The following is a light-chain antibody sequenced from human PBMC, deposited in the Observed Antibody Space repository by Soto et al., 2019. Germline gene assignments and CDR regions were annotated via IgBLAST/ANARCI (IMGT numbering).Light chain of an antibody. Sequence: QSALTQPASVSGSRGQSITISCTGTSSDVGGFNSVSWFQQHPGKAPKLIIYEVSTRPSGVSNRFSDSKSGNTASLTISGLQAEDEADYYCYSFTSSNTWVFGGGTKLTVL. CDR2: EVS. J-gene: IGLJ3*02. CDR3: YSFTSSNTWV. V-gene: IGLV2-14*01. CDR1: SSDVGGFNS.